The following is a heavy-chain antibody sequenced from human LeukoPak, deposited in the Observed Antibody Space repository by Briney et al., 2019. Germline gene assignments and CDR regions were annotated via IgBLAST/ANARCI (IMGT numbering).Heavy chain of an antibody. CDR3: AKLKWEATHFDY. CDR2: ISGSGGST. J-gene: IGHJ4*02. D-gene: IGHD1-26*01. CDR1: GFTFSSYA. Sequence: GGSLRLSCAASGFTFSSYAMSWVRQAPGKGLEWVSAISGSGGSTYYADSVKGRFTISRDNAKNSLYLQMNSLRAEDTAVYYCAKLKWEATHFDYWGQGTLVTVSS. V-gene: IGHV3-23*01.